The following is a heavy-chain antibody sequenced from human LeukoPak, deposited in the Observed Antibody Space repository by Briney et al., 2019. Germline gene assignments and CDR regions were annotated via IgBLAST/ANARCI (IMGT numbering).Heavy chain of an antibody. D-gene: IGHD5-24*01. CDR3: AREGRDGYNLVLYDY. V-gene: IGHV4-61*02. CDR2: IYTSGST. J-gene: IGHJ4*02. Sequence: SETLSLTCTVSGGSISSGSYYWSWIRQPAGKGLEWIGRIYTSGSTNYNPSLKSRVTISVDTSKNQSSLKLSSVTAADTAVYYCAREGRDGYNLVLYDYWGQGTLVTVSS. CDR1: GGSISSGSYY.